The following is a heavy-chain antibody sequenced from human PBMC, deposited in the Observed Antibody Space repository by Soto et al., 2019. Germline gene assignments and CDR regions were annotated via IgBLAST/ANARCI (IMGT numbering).Heavy chain of an antibody. V-gene: IGHV1-69*01. J-gene: IGHJ4*02. Sequence: QEQLVQSGAEVKKPGSSVKVSCKASGGLFSSYPISWVRQVPGQGLEWMGGIIPVFQTAYYTQRFQGRVTITADESTGTAYMTLSSLASDDTAVYYCATGVIWIGYFTVDSWGQGTRVTVSS. CDR1: GGLFSSYP. CDR2: IIPVFQTA. CDR3: ATGVIWIGYFTVDS. D-gene: IGHD3-3*01.